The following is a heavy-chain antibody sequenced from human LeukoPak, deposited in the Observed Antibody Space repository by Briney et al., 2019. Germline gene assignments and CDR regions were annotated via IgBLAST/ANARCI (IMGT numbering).Heavy chain of an antibody. J-gene: IGHJ5*02. Sequence: SETLSLTCTVSGGSISGDYYWGWIRPAPGKGLEWIGDIYYTGNTNYKPSLERRVTMSGDTSKNQLARKLSSVRAGDTAVYYCARGPRFGGYDMESWFHPWAQGPLVTVSS. D-gene: IGHD5-12*01. V-gene: IGHV4-30-4*01. CDR3: ARGPRFGGYDMESWFHP. CDR1: GGSISGDYY. CDR2: IYYTGNT.